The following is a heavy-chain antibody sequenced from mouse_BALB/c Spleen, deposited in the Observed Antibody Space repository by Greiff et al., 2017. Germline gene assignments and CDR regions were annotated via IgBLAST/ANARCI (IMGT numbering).Heavy chain of an antibody. V-gene: IGHV2-9*02. Sequence: VKLMESGPGLVAPSQSLSITCTVSGFSLTSYGVHWVRQPPGKGLEWLGVIWAGGSTNYNSALMSRLSISKDNSKIQVFLKMNSLQTDDTAMYYCAREGGGSSSFAYWGQGTLVTVSA. D-gene: IGHD1-1*01. CDR2: IWAGGST. J-gene: IGHJ3*01. CDR3: AREGGGSSSFAY. CDR1: GFSLTSYG.